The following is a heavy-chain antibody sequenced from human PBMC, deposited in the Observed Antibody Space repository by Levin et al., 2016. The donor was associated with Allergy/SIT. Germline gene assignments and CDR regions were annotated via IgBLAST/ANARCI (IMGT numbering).Heavy chain of an antibody. J-gene: IGHJ6*04. Sequence: SETLSLTCAVYGGSFSGYYWSWIRQPPGKGLEWIGEINHSGSTNYNPSLKSRVTISVDTSKNQFSLKLSSVTAADTAVYYCARIASSHDFWSGYYPGPGRMDVWGKGTTVTVSS. CDR3: ARIASSHDFWSGYYPGPGRMDV. V-gene: IGHV4-34*01. CDR2: INHSGST. CDR1: GGSFSGYY. D-gene: IGHD3-3*01.